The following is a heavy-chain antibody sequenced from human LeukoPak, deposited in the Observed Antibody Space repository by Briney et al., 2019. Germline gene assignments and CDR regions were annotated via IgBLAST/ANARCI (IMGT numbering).Heavy chain of an antibody. CDR3: ARTYYDFWSGYYSHEGNPFDY. CDR2: ISSSSSTI. Sequence: GGSLRLSCAASGFTFSSYAMSWVRQAPGKGLEWVSDISSSSSTIYYADSVKGRFIISRDNAKNSLYLEMNSLRAEDTAVYYCARTYYDFWSGYYSHEGNPFDYWGQGTLVTVSS. CDR1: GFTFSSYA. D-gene: IGHD3-3*01. V-gene: IGHV3-48*01. J-gene: IGHJ4*02.